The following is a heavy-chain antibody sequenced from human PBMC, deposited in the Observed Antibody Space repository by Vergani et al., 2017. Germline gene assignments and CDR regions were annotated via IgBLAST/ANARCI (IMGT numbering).Heavy chain of an antibody. Sequence: QVQVVQSGAEVKKSGASVKVSCKTSGYTFSNYYMHWVRPAPGQGLEWMGIINPSGGHTNYAQKFQGRVTMTRDTCTSTVYMELSSLRSENTAIYYCSRGGYGILAGYRDWGQGTLVTVSA. CDR2: INPSGGHT. D-gene: IGHD3-9*01. CDR1: GYTFSNYY. V-gene: IGHV1-46*03. J-gene: IGHJ4*02. CDR3: SRGGYGILAGYRD.